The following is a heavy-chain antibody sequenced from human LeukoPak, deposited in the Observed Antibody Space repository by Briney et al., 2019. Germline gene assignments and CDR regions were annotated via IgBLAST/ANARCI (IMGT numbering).Heavy chain of an antibody. CDR3: ATGTIAVAVN. V-gene: IGHV1-69*06. J-gene: IGHJ4*02. CDR1: GGTFSSYA. D-gene: IGHD6-19*01. Sequence: SVKVSCKASGGTFSSYAISWVRQAPGQGLEWMGGIIPIFGTANYAQKFQGRVTMTEDTSTDTAYMELSSLRSEDTAVYYCATGTIAVAVNWGQGTLVTVSS. CDR2: IIPIFGTA.